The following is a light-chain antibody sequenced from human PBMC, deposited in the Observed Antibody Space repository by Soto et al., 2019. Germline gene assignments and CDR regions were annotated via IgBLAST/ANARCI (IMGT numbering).Light chain of an antibody. CDR1: QSVSSF. Sequence: EIVLTQSPATLSLSPGERATLSCRASQSVSSFLAGYQQKPGQAPRLLIYDASKRATGIPTRFSGSGSGTDFTLTISSLEPEDFAVYYSQQRINWPLTFGGGTKVEI. J-gene: IGKJ4*01. CDR2: DAS. CDR3: QQRINWPLT. V-gene: IGKV3-11*01.